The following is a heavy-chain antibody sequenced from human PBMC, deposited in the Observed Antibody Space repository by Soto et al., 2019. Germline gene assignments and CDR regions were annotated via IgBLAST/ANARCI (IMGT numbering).Heavy chain of an antibody. V-gene: IGHV4-39*07. J-gene: IGHJ5*02. CDR3: ARGVNYVWGSYRYNWFDP. D-gene: IGHD3-16*02. CDR2: IYYSGST. CDR1: GVSIGSSSAY. Sequence: PSETLSLTCTVSGVSIGSSSAYWGWIRQPPGQGLEWIGTIYYSGSTNYNPSLSSRLIISADTAKNQFSLKLSSVTAADTAVYYCARGVNYVWGSYRYNWFDPWGQGTMVTVSS.